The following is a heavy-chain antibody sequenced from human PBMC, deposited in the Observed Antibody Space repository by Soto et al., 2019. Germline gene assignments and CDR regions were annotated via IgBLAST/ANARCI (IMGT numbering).Heavy chain of an antibody. CDR2: ISSSSAYL. CDR1: GFTFSDYY. V-gene: IGHV3-11*06. J-gene: IGHJ4*02. D-gene: IGHD3-16*02. Sequence: PGGSLRLSCAASGFTFSDYYMSWIRQAPGKGLEWVSSISSSSAYLYYADSLKGRFTISRDNAKNSLYLQMNSLRAEDTAIYYCARNIVGFHPFDYWGQGTLVTVSS. CDR3: ARNIVGFHPFDY.